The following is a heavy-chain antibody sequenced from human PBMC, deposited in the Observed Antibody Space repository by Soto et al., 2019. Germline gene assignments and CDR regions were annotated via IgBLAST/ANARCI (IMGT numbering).Heavy chain of an antibody. Sequence: SETLSLTCAVSGDSIKTETWWSWLRQLPGTGLEWIGEIKHTGDANANPALRSRVSMSIDTSKNQFSLKLASVTAADTAVYYCASGRWLALVYYWGQGTRVTVSS. CDR1: GDSIKTETW. D-gene: IGHD6-19*01. CDR2: IKHTGDA. V-gene: IGHV4-4*02. CDR3: ASGRWLALVYY. J-gene: IGHJ4*02.